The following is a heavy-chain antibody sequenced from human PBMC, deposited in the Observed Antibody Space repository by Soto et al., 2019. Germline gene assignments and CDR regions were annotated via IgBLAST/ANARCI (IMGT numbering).Heavy chain of an antibody. V-gene: IGHV1-3*05. Sequence: QVQLVQSGAEEKRPGASVKVSCKASGYPFSNYAMHWVRQAPGQGLERLGWINADNGNSKYSQKFQGRVTTTRDTSANTAYMELDSLRSEDTAVYYWATSTYCSSSTCYQWYGMDVWGQGTTVTVSS. D-gene: IGHD2-2*01. CDR1: GYPFSNYA. CDR3: ATSTYCSSSTCYQWYGMDV. J-gene: IGHJ6*02. CDR2: INADNGNS.